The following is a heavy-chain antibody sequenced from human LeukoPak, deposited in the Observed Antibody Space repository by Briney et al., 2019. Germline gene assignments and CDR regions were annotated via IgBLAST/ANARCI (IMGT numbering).Heavy chain of an antibody. CDR2: IFHSGIA. J-gene: IGHJ6*03. V-gene: IGHV4-38-2*01. CDR1: NYPITSDYY. D-gene: IGHD3-16*01. CDR3: GRAGFGTAYNRFYYYMDV. Sequence: AETLSLSCAVSNYPITSDYYWVWIRQPPGQGLEWIGQIFHSGIAHYNPSLKSRVTMSVDTSRSQFSVSLNSVTAADTAVYYCGRAGFGTAYNRFYYYMDVWGKGTPVTVSS.